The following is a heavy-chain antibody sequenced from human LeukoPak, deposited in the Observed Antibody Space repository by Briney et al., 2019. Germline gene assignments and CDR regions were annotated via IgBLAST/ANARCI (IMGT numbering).Heavy chain of an antibody. J-gene: IGHJ4*02. CDR1: GGSISSYY. Sequence: SETLSLTCTVSGGSISSYYWSWIPQPPGKGLEWIGYIYYSGSTNYNPSLKSRVTISVDTSKNQFSLKLSSVTAADTAVYYCARHPSYYDFWSGYYYFDYWGQGTLVTVSS. CDR2: IYYSGST. CDR3: ARHPSYYDFWSGYYYFDY. D-gene: IGHD3-3*01. V-gene: IGHV4-59*08.